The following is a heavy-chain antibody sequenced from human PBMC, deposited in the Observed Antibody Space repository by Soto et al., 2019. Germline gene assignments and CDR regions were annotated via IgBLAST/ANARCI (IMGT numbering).Heavy chain of an antibody. CDR2: SHHSGST. D-gene: IGHD3-22*01. J-gene: IGHJ5*02. V-gene: IGHV4-30-4*01. Sequence: QVQLQETGPGLVKPSETLSLTCTVSGGSISSGDYYWSWIRQSPGKGLEWIGYSHHSGSTYCHPSLKTRATMSVDSSRNQFSLKLTSVTAADTTVYYCAREYNKSGYRRLHPWGQGTLVTVSS. CDR3: AREYNKSGYRRLHP. CDR1: GGSISSGDYY.